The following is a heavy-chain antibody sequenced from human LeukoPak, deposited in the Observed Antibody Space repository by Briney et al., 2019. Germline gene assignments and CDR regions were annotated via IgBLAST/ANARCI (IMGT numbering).Heavy chain of an antibody. J-gene: IGHJ4*02. D-gene: IGHD2-15*01. CDR2: IYYSGST. V-gene: IGHV4-59*08. CDR1: GGSISSYY. CDR3: ARQLGYCSGGSCPPPNYFDY. Sequence: SETLSLTCTISGGSISSYYWSWIRQPPGKGLEWIGYIYYSGSTNYNPSLKSRVTISVDTSKNQFSLKLSSVTAADTAVYYCARQLGYCSGGSCPPPNYFDYWGQGTLVTVSS.